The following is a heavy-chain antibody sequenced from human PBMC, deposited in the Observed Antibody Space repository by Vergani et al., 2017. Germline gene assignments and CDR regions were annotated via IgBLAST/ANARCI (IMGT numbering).Heavy chain of an antibody. Sequence: QVQLQESGPGLVKTSEPLSLPCPVSGGSISSYYWRWLRQPAGKGLEWIGRIYTSGSTNYNPSLTSRVTMSVDTSKNQFSLKLSSVTAADTAVYYCARVDIRDDYGSHDAFDIWGQGTMVTVSS. CDR2: IYTSGST. CDR1: GGSISSYY. CDR3: ARVDIRDDYGSHDAFDI. V-gene: IGHV4-4*07. J-gene: IGHJ3*02. D-gene: IGHD4-17*01.